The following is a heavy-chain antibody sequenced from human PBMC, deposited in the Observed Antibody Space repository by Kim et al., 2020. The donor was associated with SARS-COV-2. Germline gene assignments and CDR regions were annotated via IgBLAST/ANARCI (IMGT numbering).Heavy chain of an antibody. Sequence: GGSLRLSCAASGFTFSNYWIHWVRQAPGKGLVWVSRINTDGSTTTYADSVQGRFTISRDNAKSTLLLQMNSLRAEDTALYYCVRSHYSASRGYYYDFWG. CDR1: GFTFSNYW. CDR3: VRSHYSASRGYYYDF. V-gene: IGHV3-74*01. D-gene: IGHD3-22*01. J-gene: IGHJ5*01. CDR2: INTDGSTT.